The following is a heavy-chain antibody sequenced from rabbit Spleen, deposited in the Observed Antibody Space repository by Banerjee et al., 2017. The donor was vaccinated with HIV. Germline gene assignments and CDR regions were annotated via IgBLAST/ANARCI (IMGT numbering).Heavy chain of an antibody. J-gene: IGHJ6*01. CDR3: ARDTGSSFSSYGMDL. CDR1: GFSFSSNW. Sequence: LEESGGGLVKPGGTLTLTCTVSGFSFSSNWICWVRQAPGKGLEWISCIAGSSSAFTYSATWAKGRFTCSKTSSTTVTLQMTSLTVADTATYFCARDTGSSFSSYGMDLWGPGTLVTV. CDR2: IAGSSSAFT. V-gene: IGHV1S45*01. D-gene: IGHD8-1*01.